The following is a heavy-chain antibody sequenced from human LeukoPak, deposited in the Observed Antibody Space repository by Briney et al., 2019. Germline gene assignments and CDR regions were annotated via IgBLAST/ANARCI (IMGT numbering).Heavy chain of an antibody. V-gene: IGHV3-30-3*01. J-gene: IGHJ4*02. CDR3: LGAGGLVY. Sequence: GGSLRLSCAASGFTFSSYAMHWVRQAPGKGLEWVAVISYDGSNKYYADSVKGRFTISRDNAKNSLYLQMDSLRAEDTAVYYCLGAGGLVYWGQGTLVTVSS. CDR2: ISYDGSNK. D-gene: IGHD3-16*01. CDR1: GFTFSSYA.